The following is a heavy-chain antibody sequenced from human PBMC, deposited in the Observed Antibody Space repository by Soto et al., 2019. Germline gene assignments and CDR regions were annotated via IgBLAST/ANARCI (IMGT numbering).Heavy chain of an antibody. CDR1: GYTLTGYD. J-gene: IGHJ6*02. CDR3: ARGISTTRYYYYYGMDV. CDR2: INPSGGIT. V-gene: IGHV1-46*01. D-gene: IGHD2-2*01. Sequence: ASVEVSCKASGYTLTGYDLHWVRQAPGQGPEWMGIINPSGGITNDAQKFQDRVTMTSDTSTSTVYMELSSLRSEDTAVYYCARGISTTRYYYYYGMDVWGQGTTVTVSS.